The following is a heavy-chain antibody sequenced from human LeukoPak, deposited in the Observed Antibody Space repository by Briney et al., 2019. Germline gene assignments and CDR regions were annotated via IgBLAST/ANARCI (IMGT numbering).Heavy chain of an antibody. CDR3: ARGNGLRFLEWFDY. J-gene: IGHJ4*02. CDR1: GFTFSSYS. Sequence: GGSLRLSCAASGFTFSSYSMNWVRQAPGKGLEWVSSISSSSSYIYYADSVKGRFTISRDNAKNSLYLQMNSLRAEDTAVYYCARGNGLRFLEWFDYWGQGTLVTVSS. V-gene: IGHV3-21*01. CDR2: ISSSSSYI. D-gene: IGHD3-3*01.